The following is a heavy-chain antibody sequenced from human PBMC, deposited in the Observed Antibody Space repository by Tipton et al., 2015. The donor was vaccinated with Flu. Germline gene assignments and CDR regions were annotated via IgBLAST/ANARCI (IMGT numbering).Heavy chain of an antibody. CDR3: ARGRGAAAGNFGY. J-gene: IGHJ4*02. D-gene: IGHD6-13*01. V-gene: IGHV4-4*07. Sequence: LRLSCTASGGSISSYYWSWIRQPAGKGLEWIGRIYTSGSTNYNPSLKSRVTMSVDTSKNQFSLKLSSVTAADTAVYYCARGRGAAAGNFGYWGQGTLVTVSS. CDR2: IYTSGST. CDR1: GGSISSYY.